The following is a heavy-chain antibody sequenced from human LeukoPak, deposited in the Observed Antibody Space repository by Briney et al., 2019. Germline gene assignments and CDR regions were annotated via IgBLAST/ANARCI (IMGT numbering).Heavy chain of an antibody. J-gene: IGHJ4*02. Sequence: PAGSLRLSCAVSRFTFSSDAMSWVRQPPERGLEWVSVTRGSGGSTYYADSVKGRFTISRDNSKSTLYLQMNSLRAEDTAVYYCAKVRSGWSPFDYWGQGTLVTVSS. CDR3: AKVRSGWSPFDY. V-gene: IGHV3-23*01. D-gene: IGHD6-19*01. CDR2: TRGSGGST. CDR1: RFTFSSDA.